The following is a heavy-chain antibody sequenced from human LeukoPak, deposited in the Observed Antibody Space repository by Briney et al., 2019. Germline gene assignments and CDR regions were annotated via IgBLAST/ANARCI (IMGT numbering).Heavy chain of an antibody. J-gene: IGHJ4*02. CDR2: ISSSSSDI. CDR1: GFTFSSSG. CDR3: ARDWGLAGYVLDH. D-gene: IGHD3-16*01. Sequence: GGSLRLSCAASGFTFSSSGMNWVRQAPGKGLEWVSYISSSSSDIYYADSVKGRFTISRDNAKNSLYLQMNSVRDEDTAMYYCARDWGLAGYVLDHWGQGTLVTVSS. V-gene: IGHV3-48*02.